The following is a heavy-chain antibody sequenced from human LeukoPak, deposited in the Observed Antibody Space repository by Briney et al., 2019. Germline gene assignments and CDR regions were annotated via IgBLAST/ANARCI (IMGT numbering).Heavy chain of an antibody. D-gene: IGHD3-9*01. CDR1: GFTFSSYG. V-gene: IGHV3-30*18. J-gene: IGHJ4*02. CDR3: AKSDYDILTGYYVY. CDR2: ISYDGSNK. Sequence: PGGSLRLSCAASGFTFSSYGMHWVRQAPGKGLEWVAVISYDGSNKYYADSVKGRFTISRDNSKNTLYLQMNSLRAEDTAVYYCAKSDYDILTGYYVYWGQGTLVTVSS.